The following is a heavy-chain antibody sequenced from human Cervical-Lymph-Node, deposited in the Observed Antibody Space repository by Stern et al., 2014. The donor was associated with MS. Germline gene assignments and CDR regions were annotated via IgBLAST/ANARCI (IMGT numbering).Heavy chain of an antibody. V-gene: IGHV1-69*06. Sequence: VQLVESGAEVKKPGSSVKVSCKASGGTVSSHTISWVRQAPGQGLEWMGGIIPIFGTPNYALKFQGRVTITADKSTSTAYSELNSLRSDDSAVYYCAREVTMVGFDPWGQGTLVTVSS. CDR2: IIPIFGTP. D-gene: IGHD3-10*02. J-gene: IGHJ5*02. CDR1: GGTVSSHT. CDR3: AREVTMVGFDP.